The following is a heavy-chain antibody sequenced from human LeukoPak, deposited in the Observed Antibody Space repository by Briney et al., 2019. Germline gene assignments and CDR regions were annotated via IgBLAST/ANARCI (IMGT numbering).Heavy chain of an antibody. J-gene: IGHJ4*02. CDR3: ARDEAGSGYIDY. V-gene: IGHV4-4*07. CDR2: VYISGTT. D-gene: IGHD3-22*01. Sequence: PSETLSLTSTVSFGSISSYYWSWIRQPAGKGLEWIGRVYISGTTNYNPSLKSRITMSLDTSKNQLSLKLSSVTAADTAVYYCARDEAGSGYIDYWGQGTLVTVSS. CDR1: FGSISSYY.